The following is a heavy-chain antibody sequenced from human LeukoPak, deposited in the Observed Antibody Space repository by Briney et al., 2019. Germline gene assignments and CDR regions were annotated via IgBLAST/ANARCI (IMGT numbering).Heavy chain of an antibody. D-gene: IGHD3-3*01. V-gene: IGHV3-48*01. Sequence: GGSLRLSCAASGFTFSSYSMNWVRQAPGKGLEWISYISYTGTIYYADSVKGRFTVSRDNAENSLYLQMNSLRAEDTAVYYCARDYDFWSGYYTGIFDYWGQGTLVTVSS. CDR3: ARDYDFWSGYYTGIFDY. CDR1: GFTFSSYS. CDR2: ISYTGTI. J-gene: IGHJ4*02.